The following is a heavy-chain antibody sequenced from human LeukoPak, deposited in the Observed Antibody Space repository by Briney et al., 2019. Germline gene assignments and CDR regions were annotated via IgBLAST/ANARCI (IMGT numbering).Heavy chain of an antibody. CDR1: GFTFSSYG. D-gene: IGHD4-11*01. Sequence: GRSLRLSCAASGFTFSSYGMHWVRQAPGKGLEWVAVIWYDGSNKYYADSVKGRFTISRDNSKNTLYLQMNSLRAEDTAAYYCAKGFRMTTVTTVDYWGQGTLVTVSS. CDR2: IWYDGSNK. V-gene: IGHV3-33*06. J-gene: IGHJ4*02. CDR3: AKGFRMTTVTTVDY.